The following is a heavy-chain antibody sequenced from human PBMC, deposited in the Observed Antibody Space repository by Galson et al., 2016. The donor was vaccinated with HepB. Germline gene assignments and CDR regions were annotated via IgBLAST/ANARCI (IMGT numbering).Heavy chain of an antibody. CDR2: IEGDGTSP. CDR3: ARDLSGPDH. V-gene: IGHV3-74*01. Sequence: SLRLSCAVSGFTFTHHQMHWIRQVPGKGLMWVARIEGDGTSPIYAPSVKGRFTISSDSAENTVYLQMNRLRAEDTALYYCARDLSGPDHWGQGTQVTVSP. J-gene: IGHJ4*02. CDR1: GFTFTHHQ.